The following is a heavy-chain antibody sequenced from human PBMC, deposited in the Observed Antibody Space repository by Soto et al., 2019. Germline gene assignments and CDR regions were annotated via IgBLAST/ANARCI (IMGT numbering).Heavy chain of an antibody. Sequence: EVQLLQSGGRLVQPGGSLTLSCVASGFTFTHYGMAWVRQAPGKGLEWVSSISNSATNTHYADPVEGRFIISRDQSRSTVYLHMNSLRVEDTAVYYCAVQLWDSGYWGQGTLVTVSS. CDR2: ISNSATNT. J-gene: IGHJ4*02. V-gene: IGHV3-23*01. CDR1: GFTFTHYG. CDR3: AVQLWDSGY. D-gene: IGHD5-18*01.